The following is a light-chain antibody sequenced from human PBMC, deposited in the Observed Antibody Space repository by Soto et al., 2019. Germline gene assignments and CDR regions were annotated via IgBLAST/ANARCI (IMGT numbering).Light chain of an antibody. Sequence: DIQMTQSPSTLSGSVGDRVTITCRASQTISSWLAWYQQKPGKAPKLLIYKASTLKSGVPSRFSGSGSGTEFTLTISRLAPEDFAVYYCHQYGTSPRTFGQGTKVEIK. CDR3: HQYGTSPRT. CDR1: QTISSW. V-gene: IGKV1-5*03. CDR2: KAS. J-gene: IGKJ1*01.